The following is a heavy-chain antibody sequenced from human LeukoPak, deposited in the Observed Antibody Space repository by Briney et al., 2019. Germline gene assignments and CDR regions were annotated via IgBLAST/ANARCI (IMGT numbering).Heavy chain of an antibody. CDR1: GFTFDDYG. CDR2: INWNGGST. Sequence: GGSLRLSCAASGFTFDDYGMSWVRQAPGKGLEWVSGINWNGGSTGYADSVKGRFTISRDNAKNSLYLQMNSLRAEDTALYHCARGRYYYYGMDVWGQGTTVTVSS. J-gene: IGHJ6*02. D-gene: IGHD3-10*01. V-gene: IGHV3-20*01. CDR3: ARGRYYYYGMDV.